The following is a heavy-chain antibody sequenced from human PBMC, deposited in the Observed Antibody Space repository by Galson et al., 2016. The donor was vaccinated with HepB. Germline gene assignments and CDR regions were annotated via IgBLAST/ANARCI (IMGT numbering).Heavy chain of an antibody. J-gene: IGHJ4*02. CDR3: TTSLVYYFDY. CDR2: IRSKASNYAT. V-gene: IGHV3-73*01. D-gene: IGHD2-21*01. Sequence: SLRLSCAASGFTFSGSALHWVRQASGKGLEWVGRIRSKASNYATAYAASVKGRFTISRDDSKNTAYLQMTSLKTEDTAVYYCTTSLVYYFDYWGQGTLVTGSS. CDR1: GFTFSGSA.